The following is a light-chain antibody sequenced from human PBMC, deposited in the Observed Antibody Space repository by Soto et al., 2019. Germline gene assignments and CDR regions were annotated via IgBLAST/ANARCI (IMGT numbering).Light chain of an antibody. CDR3: SSYTSSSTVA. CDR1: SSDVGGYNY. V-gene: IGLV2-14*01. CDR2: DVS. Sequence: QPASVSGSPGQSITISCTGTSSDVGGYNYVSWYQQHPGKAPKLMIYDVSNRPSGVSNRFSGSKSGNTASLTISGLQAEDEADYYCSSYTSSSTVAFGGGTKVTVL. J-gene: IGLJ2*01.